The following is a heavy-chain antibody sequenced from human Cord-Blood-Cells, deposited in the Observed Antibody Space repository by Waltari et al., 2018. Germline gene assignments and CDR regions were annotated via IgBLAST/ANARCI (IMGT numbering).Heavy chain of an antibody. CDR2: ISSSGSTI. J-gene: IGHJ4*02. V-gene: IGHV3-48*03. CDR1: GFTFSSYE. D-gene: IGHD7-27*01. CDR3: ARALYWGSMDY. Sequence: EVQLVESGGGLVQPGGSLRLSCVASGFTFSSYEMNWVRQAPGKGLEWVSYISSSGSTIFYAASVKGRITISRDDAKTSRDRQMNSLGAEETAGYDCARALYWGSMDYWRQGTLVTVSS.